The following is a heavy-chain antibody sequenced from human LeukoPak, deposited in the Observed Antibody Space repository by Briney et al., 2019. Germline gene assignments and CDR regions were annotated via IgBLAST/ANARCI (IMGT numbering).Heavy chain of an antibody. CDR2: IYYSGST. CDR3: ARDLGLYRGYDEGDY. Sequence: SETLSLTCTVSGGSISSYYWSWIRQPPGKGLEWIGYIYYSGSTNYNPSLKSRVTISVDTSKNQFSLKLSSVTAADTAVYYCARDLGLYRGYDEGDYWGQGTLVTVSS. V-gene: IGHV4-59*01. D-gene: IGHD5-12*01. J-gene: IGHJ4*02. CDR1: GGSISSYY.